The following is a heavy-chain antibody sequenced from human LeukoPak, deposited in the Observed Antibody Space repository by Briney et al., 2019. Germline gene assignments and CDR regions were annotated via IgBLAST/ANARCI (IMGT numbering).Heavy chain of an antibody. Sequence: GALRLSCAASGFTFSSYGMHWVRQAPGKGLEWVAVISYDGSNKYYADSVKGRFTISRDNSKNTLYLQMNSLRAEDTAVYYCAKTGLKRYSYGCSGFDYWGQGTLVTVSS. CDR1: GFTFSSYG. CDR3: AKTGLKRYSYGCSGFDY. J-gene: IGHJ4*02. CDR2: ISYDGSNK. V-gene: IGHV3-30*18. D-gene: IGHD5-18*01.